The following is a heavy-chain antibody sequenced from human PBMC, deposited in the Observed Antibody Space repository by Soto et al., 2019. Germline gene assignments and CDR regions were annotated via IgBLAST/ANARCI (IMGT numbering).Heavy chain of an antibody. J-gene: IGHJ6*02. Sequence: PSETLSLTCTVSGGSISSYYWSWIRQPPGKGLEWIGYIYYSGSTNYNPSLKSRVTISVDTSKNKFSLKLSSVTAADTAVYYCARDPSSYDILTGYRPNHYYGMDVWGQGTTVTVSS. CDR3: ARDPSSYDILTGYRPNHYYGMDV. V-gene: IGHV4-59*01. CDR2: IYYSGST. CDR1: GGSISSYY. D-gene: IGHD3-9*01.